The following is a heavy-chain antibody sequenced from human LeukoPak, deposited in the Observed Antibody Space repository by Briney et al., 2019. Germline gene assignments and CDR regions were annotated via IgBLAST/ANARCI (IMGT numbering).Heavy chain of an antibody. Sequence: GESLKISCKGSGYSFTSYWIGWVRQMPGKGLEWMGIIYPGDSDTRYSPSFQGQVTISADKPIRTAYLQWSSLKASDTAMYYCAGHEDLGGNYIDYWGQGTLVTVSS. CDR3: AGHEDLGGNYIDY. CDR1: GYSFTSYW. CDR2: IYPGDSDT. D-gene: IGHD2-15*01. J-gene: IGHJ4*02. V-gene: IGHV5-51*01.